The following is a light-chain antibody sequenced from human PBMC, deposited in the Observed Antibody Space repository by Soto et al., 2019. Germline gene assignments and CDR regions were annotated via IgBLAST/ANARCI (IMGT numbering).Light chain of an antibody. CDR3: SSYTSTKTWV. Sequence: QSVLTQPASVSGSPGQSITISCTGTRSDVGGYNYVSWYQQHPGKAPKVIIFEVTDRPSGVPDRFSGSKSGNTASLTISGLQPEDEADYYCSSYTSTKTWVFGGGTKLTVL. CDR2: EVT. CDR1: RSDVGGYNY. V-gene: IGLV2-14*01. J-gene: IGLJ3*02.